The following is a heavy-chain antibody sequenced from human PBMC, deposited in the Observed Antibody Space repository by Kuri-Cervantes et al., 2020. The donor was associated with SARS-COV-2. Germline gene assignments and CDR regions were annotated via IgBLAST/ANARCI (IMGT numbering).Heavy chain of an antibody. CDR2: IRYDGSNK. CDR3: AKGIAVAGAGVFDY. CDR1: GFTFSSYG. J-gene: IGHJ4*02. Sequence: GESLKISCAASGFTFSSYGMHWVRQAPGKGLEWVAFIRYDGSNKYYADSVKGRFTISRDNSKNTLYLQMNSLRAEDTAVYYCAKGIAVAGAGVFDYWGQGTLVTVSS. V-gene: IGHV3-30*02. D-gene: IGHD6-19*01.